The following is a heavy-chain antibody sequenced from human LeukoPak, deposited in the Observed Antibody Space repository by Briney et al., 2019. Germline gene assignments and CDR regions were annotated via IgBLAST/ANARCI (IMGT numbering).Heavy chain of an antibody. Sequence: SETLSLTCTVSGGSISSGDYYWSWIRQPPGKGLEWIGYIYYSGSTYYNPSLKSRVTISVDTSKNQFSLKLSSVTAADTAVYYCARGRGSVPEEKSYYMDVWGKGTTVTVSS. CDR2: IYYSGST. D-gene: IGHD1-14*01. CDR1: GGSISSGDYY. CDR3: ARGRGSVPEEKSYYMDV. J-gene: IGHJ6*03. V-gene: IGHV4-30-4*01.